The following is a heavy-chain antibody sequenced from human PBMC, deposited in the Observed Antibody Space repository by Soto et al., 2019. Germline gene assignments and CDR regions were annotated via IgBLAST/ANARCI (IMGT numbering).Heavy chain of an antibody. D-gene: IGHD4-17*01. CDR1: GGSFSGYY. CDR2: INHSGST. V-gene: IGHV4-34*01. CDR3: AEASDYGDYAEGN. J-gene: IGHJ4*02. Sequence: SETLSLTCAVYGGSFSGYYWSWIRQPPGKGLEWIGEINHSGSTNYNPSLKSRVTISVDTSKNQFSLKLSSVTAADTAVYYCAEASDYGDYAEGNWGQGTLVTVSS.